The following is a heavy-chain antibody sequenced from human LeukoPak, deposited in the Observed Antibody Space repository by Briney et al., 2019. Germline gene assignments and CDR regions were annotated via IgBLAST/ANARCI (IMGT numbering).Heavy chain of an antibody. J-gene: IGHJ4*02. CDR1: GYTFTTYG. D-gene: IGHD5-24*01. Sequence: GASVKVSCTASGYTFTTYGISWVRQAPGQGLEWMGWINVYNGNTKYGQKLQGRVTMTTDTSTSTAYMELRSLRSDDTAVYYCARDDGSLGDYWGQGTLVTVSS. V-gene: IGHV1-18*01. CDR2: INVYNGNT. CDR3: ARDDGSLGDY.